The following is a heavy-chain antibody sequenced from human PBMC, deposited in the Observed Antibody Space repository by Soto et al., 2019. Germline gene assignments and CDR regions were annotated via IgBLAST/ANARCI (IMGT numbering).Heavy chain of an antibody. Sequence: EVQLLESGGGLVQPGRSLRLSCAASGFTFNIYSMSWVRQAPGKGLEFVSTVANDGVTTYYADSVKGRFTVSRDNSRNMVFLQMNSLRAEDTAVYQCVVNLHYDTFDIWGQGTMVTASS. CDR2: VANDGVTT. J-gene: IGHJ3*02. CDR1: GFTFNIYS. CDR3: VVNLHYDTFDI. V-gene: IGHV3-23*01.